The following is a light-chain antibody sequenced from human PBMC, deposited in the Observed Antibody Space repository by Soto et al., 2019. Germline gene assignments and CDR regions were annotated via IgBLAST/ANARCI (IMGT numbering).Light chain of an antibody. J-gene: IGLJ2*01. Sequence: QSALTQPASVSGSPGQSITISCTGTSSDIGAYNYVSWYQQHPGKAPKLMIFDVNTWPSEVSNRFSGSKSGNTASLTISGLQAEDEADYYCSSYSSSSTLVLFGGGTKLTVL. CDR2: DVN. CDR1: SSDIGAYNY. V-gene: IGLV2-14*01. CDR3: SSYSSSSTLVL.